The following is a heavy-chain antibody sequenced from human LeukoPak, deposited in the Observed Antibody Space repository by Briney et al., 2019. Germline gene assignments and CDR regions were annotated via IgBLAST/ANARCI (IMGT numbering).Heavy chain of an antibody. D-gene: IGHD3-3*01. V-gene: IGHV3-74*01. CDR1: GFTFSSYA. CDR2: INGDGSST. CDR3: ARGDYDFWSGHDAFVI. J-gene: IGHJ3*02. Sequence: PGGSLRLSCAASGFTFSSYAMGWVRQAPGKGLVWVSRINGDGSSTSYADSVKGRFTISRHNAKNTLYLQMNGLRAEDTAVYYCARGDYDFWSGHDAFVIWGQGTMVTVSS.